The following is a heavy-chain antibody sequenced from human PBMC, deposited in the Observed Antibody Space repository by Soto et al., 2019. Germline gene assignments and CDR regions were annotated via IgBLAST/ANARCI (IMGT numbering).Heavy chain of an antibody. Sequence: EVQLLESGGGLVQPGGSLRLSCAASGFTFSSYGMSWVRQAPGKGLEWVSVISGSGGSTYYADSVKGRFTLSRDNSKNMVYLQMNSLRAEDTAVYYCAKDSPVGVPLMRDLHDWGQGTLVTVSS. V-gene: IGHV3-23*01. CDR3: AKDSPVGVPLMRDLHD. D-gene: IGHD2-8*01. CDR2: ISGSGGST. J-gene: IGHJ1*01. CDR1: GFTFSSYG.